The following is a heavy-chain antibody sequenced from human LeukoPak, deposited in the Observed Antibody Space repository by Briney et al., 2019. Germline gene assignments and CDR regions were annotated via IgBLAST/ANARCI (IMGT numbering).Heavy chain of an antibody. Sequence: SETLSLTCAVSGGSISSYYWSWIRQPPGKGLEWIGYIYYSGSTNYNPSLKSRVTISVDTSKNQFSLKLSSVTAADTAVYYCARVGSAAIPYGMDVWGQGTTVTVSS. CDR3: ARVGSAAIPYGMDV. D-gene: IGHD2-2*01. CDR1: GGSISSYY. CDR2: IYYSGST. J-gene: IGHJ6*02. V-gene: IGHV4-59*01.